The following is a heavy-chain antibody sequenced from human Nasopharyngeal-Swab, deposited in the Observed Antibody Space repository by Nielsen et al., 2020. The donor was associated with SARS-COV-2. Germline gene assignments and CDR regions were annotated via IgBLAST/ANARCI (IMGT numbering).Heavy chain of an antibody. CDR2: IYPGDSDT. CDR1: GYSFTSYW. V-gene: IGHV5-51*01. D-gene: IGHD6-13*01. Sequence: KVSCKGSGYSFTSYWIGWVRQMPGKGLEWMGIIYPGDSDTRYSPSFQGQVTISADKSISTAYLQWSSLKASDTAMYYCARFQQQLVHYYYYGMDVWGQGTTVTVSS. CDR3: ARFQQQLVHYYYYGMDV. J-gene: IGHJ6*02.